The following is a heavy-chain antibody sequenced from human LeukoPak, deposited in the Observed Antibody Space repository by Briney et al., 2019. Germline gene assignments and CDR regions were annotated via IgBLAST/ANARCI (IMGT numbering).Heavy chain of an antibody. V-gene: IGHV3-30*02. D-gene: IGHD6-19*01. Sequence: GGSLRLSCAASGFTFNNYDMHWVRQTPGKGLEWVAFIRYDGGDKYYVESVKGRFTIFRDNSRNILYLQMNSLRPEDTAVYYCAKDGDVEQWLVRAFDYWGQGTLVTVSS. CDR1: GFTFNNYD. CDR3: AKDGDVEQWLVRAFDY. CDR2: IRYDGGDK. J-gene: IGHJ4*02.